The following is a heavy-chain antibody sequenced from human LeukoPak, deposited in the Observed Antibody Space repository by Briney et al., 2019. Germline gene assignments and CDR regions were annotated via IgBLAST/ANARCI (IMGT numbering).Heavy chain of an antibody. Sequence: SETLSLTCTVSGGSTSSSSYYWGWIRQPPGKGLEWIGSIYYSGSTYYNPSLKNRVTISVDTSKNQFSLKLSSVTAADTAVYYCARESHVRDSSGYYFDAFDIWGQGTMVTVSS. CDR2: IYYSGST. J-gene: IGHJ3*02. CDR1: GGSTSSSSYY. D-gene: IGHD3-22*01. CDR3: ARESHVRDSSGYYFDAFDI. V-gene: IGHV4-39*07.